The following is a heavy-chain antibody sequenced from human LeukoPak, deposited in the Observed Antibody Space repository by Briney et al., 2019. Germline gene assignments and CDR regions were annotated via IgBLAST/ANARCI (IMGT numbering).Heavy chain of an antibody. CDR3: ARVAPSSFIVYYYMAV. J-gene: IGHJ6*03. D-gene: IGHD6-13*01. CDR1: RFTFSDYY. CDR2: ISNSGDSI. V-gene: IGHV3-11*04. Sequence: PGGSLRLSCAVSRFTFSDYYMSWLRQAPGKGLEWVSYISNSGDSIYYADSVKGRFTISRDNAKNSLYLQMNSLRAEDTAVYYCARVAPSSFIVYYYMAVWGKGTTVIVSS.